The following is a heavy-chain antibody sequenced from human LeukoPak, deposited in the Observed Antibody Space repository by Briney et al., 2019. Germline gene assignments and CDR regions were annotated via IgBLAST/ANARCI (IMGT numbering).Heavy chain of an antibody. V-gene: IGHV3-7*03. CDR1: GFTFSSYW. CDR2: IKQDGSEK. CDR3: ARDRGYSSGWGLDAFDI. J-gene: IGHJ3*02. D-gene: IGHD6-19*01. Sequence: GGSLRLSCAASGFTFSSYWMSWVRQAPGKGREWLPNIKQDGSEKYYVDSVKGRFTISRDNAKNSLYLQMNSLRAEDTAVYYCARDRGYSSGWGLDAFDIWGQGTMVTVSS.